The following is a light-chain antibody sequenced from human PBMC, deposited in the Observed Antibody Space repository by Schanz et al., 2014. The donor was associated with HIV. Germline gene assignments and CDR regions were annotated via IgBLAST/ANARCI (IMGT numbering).Light chain of an antibody. CDR1: SSDVGSYNY. CDR2: EVS. V-gene: IGLV2-11*01. Sequence: QSVLTQPRSVSGSPGQSVTISCTGTSSDVGSYNYVSWFQQHPGKAPQLLIYEVSLRPSGVPDRFSGSKSGNTASLTVSGLQAEDEADYYCCSYAGSSTYVFGTGTKLTV. CDR3: CSYAGSSTYV. J-gene: IGLJ1*01.